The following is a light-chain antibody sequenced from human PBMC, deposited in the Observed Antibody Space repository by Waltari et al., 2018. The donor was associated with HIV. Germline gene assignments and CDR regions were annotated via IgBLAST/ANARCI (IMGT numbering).Light chain of an antibody. CDR3: CSYGGDDTLV. J-gene: IGLJ3*02. CDR1: STNVGSYSL. V-gene: IGLV2-23*01. Sequence: QSALTQPASMSGSLGQSITISCTGASTNVGSYSLVSWYQNRPGQAPTLIIYDDSKRPLGSSSRFARSKSGNTASLTISGLQSEDDADYYCCSYGGDDTLVFGGGTKVTAL. CDR2: DDS.